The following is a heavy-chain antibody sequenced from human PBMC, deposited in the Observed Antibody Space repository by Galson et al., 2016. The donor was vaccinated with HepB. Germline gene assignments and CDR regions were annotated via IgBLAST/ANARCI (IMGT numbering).Heavy chain of an antibody. V-gene: IGHV5-51*01. CDR2: IYPGDSDT. CDR1: GYTFTSYW. Sequence: QSGAEVKKPGESLKISCKASGYTFTSYWIAWVRQMPGKGLEWMGIIYPGDSDTRYSPSFQGQVTIPADRSRSTAYLQWNTLKASDTAMYYCARHVPPGQRLVLSLQHMDVWGQGTTVTVSS. CDR3: ARHVPPGQRLVLSLQHMDV. J-gene: IGHJ6*02. D-gene: IGHD6-13*01.